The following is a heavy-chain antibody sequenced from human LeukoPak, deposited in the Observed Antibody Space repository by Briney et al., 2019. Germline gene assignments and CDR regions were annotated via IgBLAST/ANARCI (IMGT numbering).Heavy chain of an antibody. CDR1: GFTFSSFS. CDR3: ARAQALNWSDP. CDR2: LSTSGAAT. V-gene: IGHV3-23*01. J-gene: IGHJ5*02. Sequence: GGSLRLSCAASGFTFSSFSMNWVRQAPGKGLEWVSTLSTSGAATYYADSVKGRFTISRDNSQNTLYLQLSSLRAEDTAVYYCARAQALNWSDPWGQGTLVTVSS.